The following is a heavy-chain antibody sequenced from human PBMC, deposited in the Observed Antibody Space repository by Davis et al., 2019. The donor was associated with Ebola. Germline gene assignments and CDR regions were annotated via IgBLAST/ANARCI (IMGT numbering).Heavy chain of an antibody. V-gene: IGHV3-11*01. CDR2: ISGGGRTI. CDR3: ARGGGLIVAREDWFDP. J-gene: IGHJ5*02. CDR1: GFTFSDYY. Sequence: GESLKISCAASGFTFSDYYMSWIRQAPGKGLEWVSYISGGGRTIYYADSVKGRFTMSRDNAKNSLYLQMNSLRAEDTAVYYCARGGGLIVAREDWFDPWGQGTLVTVSS. D-gene: IGHD5-12*01.